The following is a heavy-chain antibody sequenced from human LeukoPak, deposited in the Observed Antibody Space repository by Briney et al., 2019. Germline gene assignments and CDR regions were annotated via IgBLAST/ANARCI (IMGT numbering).Heavy chain of an antibody. D-gene: IGHD3/OR15-3a*01. CDR1: GFTFSSYW. J-gene: IGHJ4*02. CDR2: KKQDGGER. CDR3: VRDGRPLDY. V-gene: IGHV3-7*01. Sequence: GGSLRLSCAASGFTFSSYWMTWVRQPPGKGLEWVANKKQDGGERYYVDSVRGRFTISRDNSKNSLYLQMNSLRAEDTAVYYCVRDGRPLDYWGQGTLVIVS.